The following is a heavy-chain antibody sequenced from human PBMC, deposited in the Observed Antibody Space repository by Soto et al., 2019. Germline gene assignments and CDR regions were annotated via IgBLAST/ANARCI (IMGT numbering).Heavy chain of an antibody. V-gene: IGHV1-2*04. D-gene: IGHD3-3*01. Sequence: QVQLVQSGAEVKKPGASVKVSCKASGYTFAGYYMHWVRQAPGQGLEWMGWINPNSGGTNYAQKFQGWVTMTRDTSISTAYMELSRLRSDDTAVYYCARDVGFLEWLFDYWGQGTLVTVSS. CDR1: GYTFAGYY. CDR3: ARDVGFLEWLFDY. J-gene: IGHJ4*02. CDR2: INPNSGGT.